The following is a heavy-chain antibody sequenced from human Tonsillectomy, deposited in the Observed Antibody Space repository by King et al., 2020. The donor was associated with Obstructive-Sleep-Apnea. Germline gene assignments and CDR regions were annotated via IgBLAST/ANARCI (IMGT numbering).Heavy chain of an antibody. CDR3: ARDSRSPDLAAYYYYGMDV. CDR1: GFTFSSYG. J-gene: IGHJ6*02. D-gene: IGHD6-13*01. CDR2: IWYDGSNK. Sequence: VQLVESGGGVVQPGRSLRLSCAASGFTFSSYGMHWVRQAPGKGLEWVAVIWYDGSNKYYADSVKGRFTISRDNSKNTLYLQMNSLRAEDTAVYYCARDSRSPDLAAYYYYGMDVWGQGTTVTVSS. V-gene: IGHV3-33*01.